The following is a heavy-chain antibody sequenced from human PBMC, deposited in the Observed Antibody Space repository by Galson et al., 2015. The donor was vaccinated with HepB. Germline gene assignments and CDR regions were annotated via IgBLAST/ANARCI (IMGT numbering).Heavy chain of an antibody. D-gene: IGHD2-2*01. V-gene: IGHV1-18*01. J-gene: IGHJ6*03. CDR2: ISAYNGNT. CDR1: GYTFTSYG. Sequence: SVKVSCKASGYTFTSYGISWVRQAPGQGLEWMGWISAYNGNTNYAQKLQGRVTMTTDTSTSTAYMELRSLRSDDTAVYYCARLWSADIVVVPAAMARGSYYYYMDVWGKGTTVTVSS. CDR3: ARLWSADIVVVPAAMARGSYYYYMDV.